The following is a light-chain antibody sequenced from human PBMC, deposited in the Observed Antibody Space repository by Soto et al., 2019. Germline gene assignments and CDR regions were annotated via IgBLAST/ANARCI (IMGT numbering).Light chain of an antibody. J-gene: IGKJ4*01. CDR3: QQRSDWSST. V-gene: IGKV3-11*01. Sequence: EIVLTQSPATLSLSPGERATLSCRASQSVSSYLAWYQQKPGQAPRLLIYDASNRATGIPARFSGSGSGTDFTLTIISLEPDDFAVYYCQQRSDWSSTFGIGTNVQIK. CDR2: DAS. CDR1: QSVSSY.